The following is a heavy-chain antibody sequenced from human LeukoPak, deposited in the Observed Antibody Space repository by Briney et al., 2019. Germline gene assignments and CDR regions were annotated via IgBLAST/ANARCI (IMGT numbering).Heavy chain of an antibody. CDR3: ARVLTTRAPLDY. CDR2: IYYSGST. CDR1: GGSISSSSYY. J-gene: IGHJ4*02. Sequence: SETLSLTCTVSGGSISSSSYYWGWIRQPPGKGLEWIGIIYYSGSTNYNPSLKSRVTISVDTSKNQFSLKLSSVTAADTAVYYCARVLTTRAPLDYWGQGTLVTVSS. D-gene: IGHD1-14*01. V-gene: IGHV4-39*07.